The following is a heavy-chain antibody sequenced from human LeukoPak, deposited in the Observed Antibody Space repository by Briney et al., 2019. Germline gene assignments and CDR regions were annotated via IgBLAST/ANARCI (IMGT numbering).Heavy chain of an antibody. CDR2: INHSGST. J-gene: IGHJ5*01. D-gene: IGHD3-10*01. CDR1: GGSFSGYY. CDR3: ARVVRGVIVINWFDP. V-gene: IGHV4-34*01. Sequence: SETLSLTCAVYGGSFSGYYWSWIRQPPGKGLEWIGEINHSGSTNYNPSLKSRVTISVDTSKNQFSLKLSSVTAADTAGYYCARVVRGVIVINWFDPWGQGTSVTVSS.